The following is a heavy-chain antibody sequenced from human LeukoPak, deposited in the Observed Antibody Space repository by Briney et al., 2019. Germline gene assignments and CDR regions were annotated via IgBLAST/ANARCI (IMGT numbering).Heavy chain of an antibody. V-gene: IGHV4-34*01. Sequence: SETLSLTCAFYGGPVSGYYWSWIRQPPGKGLEWIGEINHSGSTNYNPSLKSRVTISVDTSKNQFSLKLSSVTAADAAVYYCARGGSGVVVAYWGQGTLVTVSS. D-gene: IGHD3-22*01. CDR1: GGPVSGYY. CDR3: ARGGSGVVVAY. J-gene: IGHJ4*02. CDR2: INHSGST.